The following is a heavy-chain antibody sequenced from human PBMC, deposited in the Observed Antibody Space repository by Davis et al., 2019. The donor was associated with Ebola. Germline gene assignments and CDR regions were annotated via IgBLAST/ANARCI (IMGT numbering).Heavy chain of an antibody. CDR2: ISAYNGNT. CDR3: ARRIIVGPKRDWFDP. J-gene: IGHJ5*02. D-gene: IGHD1-26*01. CDR1: GYTFTSYG. V-gene: IGHV1-18*01. Sequence: ASVKVSCKASGYTFTSYGISWVRQAPGQGLEWMGWISAYNGNTNYAQKLQGRVTMTTDTSTSTAYMELRSLRSDDTAVYYCARRIIVGPKRDWFDPWGQGTLVTVSS.